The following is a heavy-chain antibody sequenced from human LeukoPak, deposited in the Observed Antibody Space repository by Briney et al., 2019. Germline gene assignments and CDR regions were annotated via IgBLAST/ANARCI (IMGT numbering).Heavy chain of an antibody. CDR3: ARDGRYYDILTGRPMGPVNWFDP. CDR2: INPNSGGT. Sequence: GASVKVSCKASGYTFTGYYMHWVRQAPGQGLEWMGWINPNSGGTNYAQKFQGRVTMTRDTSISTAYTELSRLRSDDTAVYYCARDGRYYDILTGRPMGPVNWFDPWGQGTLVTVSS. V-gene: IGHV1-2*02. D-gene: IGHD3-9*01. CDR1: GYTFTGYY. J-gene: IGHJ5*02.